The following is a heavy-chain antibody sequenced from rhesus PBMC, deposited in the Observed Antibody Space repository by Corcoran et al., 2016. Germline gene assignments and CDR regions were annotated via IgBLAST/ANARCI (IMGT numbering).Heavy chain of an antibody. V-gene: IGHV4-65*01. CDR2: ISGSIGST. CDR1: GGSVSSSNW. J-gene: IGHJ4*01. CDR3: SRGRYNWNYYFDY. Sequence: QVQLQESGPGLVKPSETLSLTCAVSGGSVSSSNWWCWIRQPPGKGLEWIGYISGSIGSTYYNPSRKSRVTIHTDTSKHQLSLRLSAVTAAVTAVYYCSRGRYNWNYYFDYWGQGVLVTVSS. D-gene: IGHD1-26*01.